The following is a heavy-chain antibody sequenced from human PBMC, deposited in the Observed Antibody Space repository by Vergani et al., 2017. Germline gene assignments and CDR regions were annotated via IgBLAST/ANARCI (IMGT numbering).Heavy chain of an antibody. D-gene: IGHD2-2*01. CDR3: AGLIVVVPXAMYGSRASNWFDP. Sequence: QVQLVQSGAEVKKPGSSVKVSCKASGGTFSSYAISWVRQAPGQGLEWMGGIIPIFGTANYAQKFQGRVTITADESTSTAYMGLSSLRSEDTAVYYCAGLIVVVPXAMYGSRASNWFDPWGQGTLVTVSS. CDR2: IIPIFGTA. V-gene: IGHV1-69*01. CDR1: GGTFSSYA. J-gene: IGHJ5*02.